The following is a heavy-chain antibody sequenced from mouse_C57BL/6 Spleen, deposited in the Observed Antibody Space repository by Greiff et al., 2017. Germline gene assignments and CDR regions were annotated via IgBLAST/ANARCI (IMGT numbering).Heavy chain of an antibody. J-gene: IGHJ3*01. CDR2: IYPGDGDT. CDR1: GYAFRSYW. V-gene: IGHV1-80*01. D-gene: IGHD3-2*02. Sequence: VQLQESGAELVKPGASVKISCKASGYAFRSYWMNWVKQRPGKGLEWIGQIYPGDGDTNYNGKFKGKATLTADKSSSTAYMQLSSLTSEDSAVYFCARRDLRDSSGSWFAYWGQGTLVTVAA. CDR3: ARRDLRDSSGSWFAY.